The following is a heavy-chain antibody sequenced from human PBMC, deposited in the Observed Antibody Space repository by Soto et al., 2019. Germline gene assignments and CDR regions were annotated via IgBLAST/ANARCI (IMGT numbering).Heavy chain of an antibody. Sequence: GGSLRLSCAASGFTFSSYSMNWVRQAPGKGLEWVSYISSSSSTIYYADSVKGRFTISRDNAKDSLYLQMNSLRDEDTAVYYCARPEYSSSSYGMDVWGQGTTVTVSS. CDR3: ARPEYSSSSYGMDV. CDR2: ISSSSSTI. CDR1: GFTFSSYS. V-gene: IGHV3-48*02. D-gene: IGHD6-6*01. J-gene: IGHJ6*02.